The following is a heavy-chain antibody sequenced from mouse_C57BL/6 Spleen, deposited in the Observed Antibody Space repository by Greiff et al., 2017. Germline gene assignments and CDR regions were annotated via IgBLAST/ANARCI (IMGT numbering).Heavy chain of an antibody. V-gene: IGHV1-64*01. CDR2: IHPNSGST. CDR3: GRQALYSNYGRAMDD. D-gene: IGHD2-5*01. CDR1: GYTFTSYW. Sequence: QVQLQQPGAELVKPGASVKLSCKASGYTFTSYWMHWVKQRPGQGLEWIGMIHPNSGSTNYNEKFKSKATLTVDKSSSTAYMQLSSLTSEDSAVYYCGRQALYSNYGRAMDDLGQGTSVTVSS. J-gene: IGHJ4*01.